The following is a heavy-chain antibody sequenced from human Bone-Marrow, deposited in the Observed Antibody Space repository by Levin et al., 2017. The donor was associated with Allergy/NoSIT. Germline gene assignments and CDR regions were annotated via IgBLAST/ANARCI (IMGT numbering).Heavy chain of an antibody. V-gene: IGHV3-30-3*01. J-gene: IGHJ3*02. CDR2: VSYDGGNK. CDR1: GFTFSDYA. D-gene: IGHD2-2*01. CDR3: ARYQRGSFDI. Sequence: GESLKISCAASGFTFSDYAIHWVRQAPGKGLEWVAVVSYDGGNKYYAGSVKGRFTISRDNSKHTLFLQMNTLRPDDTAMYFCARYQRGSFDIWGQGTMVIVSS.